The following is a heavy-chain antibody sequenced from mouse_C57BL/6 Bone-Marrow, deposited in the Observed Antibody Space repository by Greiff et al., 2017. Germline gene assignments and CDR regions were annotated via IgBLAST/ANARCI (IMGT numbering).Heavy chain of an antibody. J-gene: IGHJ2*01. Sequence: EVPLVESGGGLVKPGGSLKLSCAASGFTFSSYTMSWVRPTPEKRLEWVATISGGGGNTYYPDSVKGRFAITSDNAKNTLYLQMSSMRSEDTALYYCARRHCPSSYYFYYWCQGTTLTVSS. V-gene: IGHV5-9*01. CDR3: ARRHCPSSYYFYY. CDR1: GFTFSSYT. CDR2: ISGGGGNT.